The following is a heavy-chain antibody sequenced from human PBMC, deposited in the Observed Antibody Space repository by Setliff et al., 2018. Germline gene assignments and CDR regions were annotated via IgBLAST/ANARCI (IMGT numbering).Heavy chain of an antibody. CDR2: FYFGENT. CDR3: ARHGRYTGTYADVFDI. Sequence: PSETLSLTCTVSGGSISSHGFYWGWIRQPPGEGLEWIGSFYFGENTHYTPSLKSRLTISVDTSKTQFSLQLSSVTAADTAVYYCARHGRYTGTYADVFDIWGQGTMVTVSS. V-gene: IGHV4-39*01. CDR1: GGSISSHGFY. J-gene: IGHJ3*02. D-gene: IGHD1-26*01.